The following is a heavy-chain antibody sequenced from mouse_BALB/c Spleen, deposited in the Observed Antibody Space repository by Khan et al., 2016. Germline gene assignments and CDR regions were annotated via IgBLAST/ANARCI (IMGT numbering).Heavy chain of an antibody. J-gene: IGHJ2*02. CDR3: PKLTGTPWDY. CDR1: GYTFTNYG. D-gene: IGHD4-1*01. Sequence: QIQLVQSGPELKKPGETVKISCKASGYTFTNYGMNWVKQAPGKGLKWMGWINTNTGEPTYAEEFKGRFAFSLETSASTAYLQINNFKNEDTATYFCPKLTGTPWDYWGQGTSLTVSS. V-gene: IGHV9-3*02. CDR2: INTNTGEP.